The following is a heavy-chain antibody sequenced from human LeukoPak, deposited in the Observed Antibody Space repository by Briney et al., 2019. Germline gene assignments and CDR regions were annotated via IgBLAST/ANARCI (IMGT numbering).Heavy chain of an antibody. CDR2: ISGSGGST. CDR3: ARDWGAYSSSWDPFDY. D-gene: IGHD6-13*01. V-gene: IGHV3-23*01. J-gene: IGHJ4*02. Sequence: GGSLRLSCAASGFTFSSYAMTWVRQAPGKGLEWVSTISGSGGSTYYADSVKGRFTISRDNAKNSLYLQMNSLRAEDTAVYYCARDWGAYSSSWDPFDYWGQGTLVTVSS. CDR1: GFTFSSYA.